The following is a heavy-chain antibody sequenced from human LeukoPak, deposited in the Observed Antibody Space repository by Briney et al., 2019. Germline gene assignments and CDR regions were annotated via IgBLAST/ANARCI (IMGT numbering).Heavy chain of an antibody. Sequence: PSETLSLTCTVSGGSISSYYWSWIRQPPGKGLEWIGYINYSGSTNYNPSLKSRVTISVDTSKNQFSLKLSSVTAADTAVYYCARVYGGWFDPWGQGTLVTVSS. V-gene: IGHV4-59*01. CDR1: GGSISSYY. J-gene: IGHJ5*02. CDR3: ARVYGGWFDP. CDR2: INYSGST. D-gene: IGHD4-23*01.